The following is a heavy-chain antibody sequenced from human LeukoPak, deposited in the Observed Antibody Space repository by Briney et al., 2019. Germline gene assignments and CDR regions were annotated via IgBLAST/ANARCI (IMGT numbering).Heavy chain of an antibody. J-gene: IGHJ4*02. V-gene: IGHV3-7*01. CDR2: IKKDGREG. CDR1: GFTINTYW. D-gene: IGHD6-19*01. CDR3: AAGSGWLIDY. Sequence: GGYLRLSCAASGFTINTYWMNWVRQAPGKGLEGVAIIKKDGREGKYMDSVKGRFTTSRDNAKNSLYLQMNSLRAEDTAVYYCAAGSGWLIDYWGQGTLVAVSS.